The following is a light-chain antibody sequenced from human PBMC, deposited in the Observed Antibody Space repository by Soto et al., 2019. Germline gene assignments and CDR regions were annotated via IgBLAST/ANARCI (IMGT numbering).Light chain of an antibody. J-gene: IGKJ1*01. CDR1: QSVSSN. V-gene: IGKV3-15*01. CDR3: QQYNNWPPWT. CDR2: GAS. Sequence: EIVMMQSPATLSVSPGERATLSCRASQSVSSNLAWYQQKPGPAPRLLIYGASTRATGIPARFSGSGSGTEFTLTISSLQSEDFAVYYCQQYNNWPPWTFGQGTKVEIK.